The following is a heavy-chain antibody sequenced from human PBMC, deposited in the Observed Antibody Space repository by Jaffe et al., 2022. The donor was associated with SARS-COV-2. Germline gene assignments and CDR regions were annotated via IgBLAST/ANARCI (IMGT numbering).Heavy chain of an antibody. CDR2: ISSSSSTI. CDR3: AREYYYDRYYYGMDV. V-gene: IGHV3-48*01. J-gene: IGHJ6*02. Sequence: EVQLVESGGGLVQPGGSLRLSCAASGFTFSSYSMNWVRQAPGKGLEWVSYISSSSSTIYYADSVKGRFTISRDNAKNSLYLQMNSLRAEDTAVYYCAREYYYDRYYYGMDVWGQGTTVTVSS. D-gene: IGHD3-22*01. CDR1: GFTFSSYS.